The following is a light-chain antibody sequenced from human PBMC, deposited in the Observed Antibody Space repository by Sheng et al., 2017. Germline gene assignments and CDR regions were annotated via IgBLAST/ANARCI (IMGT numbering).Light chain of an antibody. CDR2: EGS. J-gene: IGLJ1*01. CDR1: SSDVGSYNL. V-gene: IGLV2-23*01. Sequence: QSAPTQPASVSGSPGQSITISCTGTSSDVGSYNLVSWYQQYSGKAPKLMIYEGSKRPSGVSNRFSGSKSDNTASLTISGLQAEDEADYYCCSYASSNSYVFGTGTKVTVL. CDR3: CSYASSNSYV.